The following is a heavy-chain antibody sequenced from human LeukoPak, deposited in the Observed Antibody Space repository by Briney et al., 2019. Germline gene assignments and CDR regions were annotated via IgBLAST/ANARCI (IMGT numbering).Heavy chain of an antibody. CDR2: IYYSGST. Sequence: PSETLSLTCTVSGGSISSSSYYWGWICQPPGKGLEWIGSIYYSGSTYYNPSLKSRVTISVDTSKNQFSLKLSSVTAADTAVYYCARQGYYYDSSGYYSTSPDAFDIWGQGTMVTVSS. D-gene: IGHD3-22*01. J-gene: IGHJ3*02. CDR3: ARQGYYYDSSGYYSTSPDAFDI. V-gene: IGHV4-39*01. CDR1: GGSISSSSYY.